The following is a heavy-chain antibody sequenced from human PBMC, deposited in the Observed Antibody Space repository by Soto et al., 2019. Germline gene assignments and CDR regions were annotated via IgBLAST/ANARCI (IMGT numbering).Heavy chain of an antibody. CDR2: INSDGSST. J-gene: IGHJ4*02. CDR1: GFTFSSYW. Sequence: EVQLVESGGGLVQPGGSLRLSCAASGFTFSSYWMHWVRQAPGKGLVWVARINSDGSSTSYADSVKGRFTISRDNAKNTLYLQMNSLRDEHTAVYYCARVPTSRTSEWEFECWGQGTLVTVSS. D-gene: IGHD1-26*01. V-gene: IGHV3-74*01. CDR3: ARVPTSRTSEWEFEC.